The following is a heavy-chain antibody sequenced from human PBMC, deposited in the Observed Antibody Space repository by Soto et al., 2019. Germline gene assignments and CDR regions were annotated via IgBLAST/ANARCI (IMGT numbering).Heavy chain of an antibody. V-gene: IGHV1-58*01. J-gene: IGHJ6*02. Sequence: SVKVSCKASGFTFTSSAVQWVRQARGQRLEWIGWIVVGSGNTNYAQKFQERVTITRDMSTSTAYMELSSLRSEDTAVYYCAADWAYYYDSSGYYSSPGGGMDVWGQGTTVTVT. CDR3: AADWAYYYDSSGYYSSPGGGMDV. D-gene: IGHD3-22*01. CDR1: GFTFTSSA. CDR2: IVVGSGNT.